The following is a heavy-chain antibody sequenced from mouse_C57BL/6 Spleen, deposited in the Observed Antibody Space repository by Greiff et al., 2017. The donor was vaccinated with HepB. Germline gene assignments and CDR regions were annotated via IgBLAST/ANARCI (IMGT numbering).Heavy chain of an antibody. J-gene: IGHJ2*01. CDR2: IYPGDGDT. CDR3: ARWDYDGSSYDY. Sequence: VQLQQSGPELVKPGASVKISCKASGYAFSSSWMNWVKQRPGKGLEWIGRIYPGDGDTNYNGKFKGKATLTADKSSSTAYMQLSSLTSEDSAVYFCARWDYDGSSYDYWGQGTTLTVAS. CDR1: GYAFSSSW. V-gene: IGHV1-82*01. D-gene: IGHD1-1*01.